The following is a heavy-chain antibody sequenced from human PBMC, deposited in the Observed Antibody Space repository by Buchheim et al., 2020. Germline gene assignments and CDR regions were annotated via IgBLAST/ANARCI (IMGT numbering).Heavy chain of an antibody. V-gene: IGHV4-30-4*01. CDR1: GGSISSGDYY. Sequence: QVQLQESGPGLVKPSQTLSLTCTVSGGSISSGDYYWSWIRQPPGKGLEWIGYIYHSGSAYYNPSLKSRLTISVDTSKNQFSLKLNSVTAADTALYYCARVGRGYSGYDPHNWFDPWGQGTL. CDR3: ARVGRGYSGYDPHNWFDP. D-gene: IGHD5-12*01. CDR2: IYHSGSA. J-gene: IGHJ5*02.